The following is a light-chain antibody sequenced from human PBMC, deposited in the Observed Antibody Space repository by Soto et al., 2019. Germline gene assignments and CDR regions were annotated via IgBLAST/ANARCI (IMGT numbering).Light chain of an antibody. Sequence: DIVMTQSPLSLPVTLGEPASISCRSSQNLLHTNGYNYLSWYLQRPGQSPQLLIYLGSYRASGVPDSFSGSASCTDFTLKISRVEAEDVGVYYCMESLQTPLAFGPGTKVDLK. V-gene: IGKV2-28*01. J-gene: IGKJ3*01. CDR3: MESLQTPLA. CDR2: LGS. CDR1: QNLLHTNGYNY.